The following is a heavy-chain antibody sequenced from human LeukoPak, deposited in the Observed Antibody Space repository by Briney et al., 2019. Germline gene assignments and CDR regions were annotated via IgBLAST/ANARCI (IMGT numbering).Heavy chain of an antibody. CDR3: ARNNGMDV. Sequence: GGSLRLPCAVFGFTFSNDWMSWVRQAPGKGLEWVAMIKQHGSERYYVDSVKGRFTISKDNAKNSLYLQMNSLRAEDTALYHCARNNGMDVWGQGTTVIVSS. CDR1: GFTFSNDW. J-gene: IGHJ6*02. CDR2: IKQHGSER. V-gene: IGHV3-7*03.